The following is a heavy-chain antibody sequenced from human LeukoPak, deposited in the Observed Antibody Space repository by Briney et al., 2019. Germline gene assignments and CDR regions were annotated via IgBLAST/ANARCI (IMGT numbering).Heavy chain of an antibody. CDR3: ARVGASVTAKVRYFDY. J-gene: IGHJ4*02. V-gene: IGHV3-30*03. D-gene: IGHD2-21*02. CDR2: ISYDGSNK. Sequence: PGTSLRLSCAASGITISNYGVHWVRQAPGKGLEWVAVISYDGSNKYYADSVKGRFTISSDDSKNTLYLQMNSLRAEDTAVYYCARVGASVTAKVRYFDYWGQGTLVTVSS. CDR1: GITISNYG.